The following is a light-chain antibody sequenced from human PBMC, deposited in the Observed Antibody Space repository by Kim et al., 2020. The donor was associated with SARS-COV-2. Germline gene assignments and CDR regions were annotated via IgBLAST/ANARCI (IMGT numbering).Light chain of an antibody. V-gene: IGLV2-14*04. J-gene: IGLJ2*01. Sequence: QSVTSSCTGTSTDVGAYDHVSWYQQYPGKAPKLILYDVDRRPSAISDRFSGSKSGHTASLTISGLQAEDEAHYHCSSYTVNGTPVFGGGTQLTVL. CDR3: SSYTVNGTPV. CDR1: STDVGAYDH. CDR2: DVD.